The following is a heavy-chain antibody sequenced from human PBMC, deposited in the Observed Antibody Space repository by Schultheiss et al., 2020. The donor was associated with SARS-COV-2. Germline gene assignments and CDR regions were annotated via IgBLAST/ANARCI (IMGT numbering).Heavy chain of an antibody. CDR3: ARDNYDSSGTTLGY. CDR1: GGSISSYY. J-gene: IGHJ4*02. D-gene: IGHD3-22*01. V-gene: IGHV4-59*06. Sequence: SETLSLTCTVSGGSISSYYWSWIRQPAGKGLEWIGYIYYSGSTYYNPSLKSLVTISVDTSKNQFSLKLSSVTAADTAVYYCARDNYDSSGTTLGYWGQGTLVTVSS. CDR2: IYYSGST.